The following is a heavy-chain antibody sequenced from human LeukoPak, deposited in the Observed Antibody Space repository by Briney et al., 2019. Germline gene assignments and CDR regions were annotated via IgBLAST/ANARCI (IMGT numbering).Heavy chain of an antibody. CDR2: IDRDGSGT. CDR1: GFTFSSYW. Sequence: PGGSLRLSCAASGFTFSSYWMHWVRQAPGKGLVWVSRIDRDGSGTNYADSVKGRFTISRDNAKNTLYLQMNSLRAEDTAVYYCASVYSGYDDYWGQGTLVTVSS. CDR3: ASVYSGYDDY. D-gene: IGHD5-12*01. V-gene: IGHV3-74*01. J-gene: IGHJ4*02.